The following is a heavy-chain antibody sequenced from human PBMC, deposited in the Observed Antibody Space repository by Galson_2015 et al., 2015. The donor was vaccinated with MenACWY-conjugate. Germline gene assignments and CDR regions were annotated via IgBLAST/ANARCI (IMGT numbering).Heavy chain of an antibody. V-gene: IGHV3-7*03. CDR3: ARGHYGMDV. CDR1: GFTFRNYW. J-gene: IGHJ6*02. CDR2: IKKDGSEK. Sequence: SLRLSCAASGFTFRNYWMTWVRQAPGKGLEWVASIKKDGSEKYYVDSVKGRLTISRDNAKNSMYLEMNSLRVEDTAVYSCARGHYGMDVWGQGTTVTVSS.